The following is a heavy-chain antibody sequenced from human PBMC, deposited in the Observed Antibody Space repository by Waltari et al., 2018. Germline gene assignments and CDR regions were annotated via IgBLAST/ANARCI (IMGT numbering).Heavy chain of an antibody. Sequence: EVQLVESGGGLVQPGGSLRLSCTTSGFMFSHFLMRLFRQIPGKGLEWVATIWPDGSQTMYVDSVKGRFTVSRDNARNSLFLQTSSLRGDDTAVYYCARLSGSSTIYDFWGQGTLVTVSS. V-gene: IGHV3-7*01. CDR3: ARLSGSSTIYDF. D-gene: IGHD6-6*01. J-gene: IGHJ4*02. CDR1: GFMFSHFL. CDR2: IWPDGSQT.